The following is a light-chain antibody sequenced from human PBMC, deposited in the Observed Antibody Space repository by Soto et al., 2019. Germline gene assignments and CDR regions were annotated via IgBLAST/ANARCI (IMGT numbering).Light chain of an antibody. CDR3: QQYSTYPYI. V-gene: IGKV1-5*03. J-gene: IGKJ2*01. Sequence: DIQMTQSPSSVSASVGDTVAITCRASQDIDSWLAWYQQKPGKAPKLLIYKASSLESGVPSRFSGGGIGTEFSLSISSLQPDDFATYYCQQYSTYPYIFGQGTKVDI. CDR1: QDIDSW. CDR2: KAS.